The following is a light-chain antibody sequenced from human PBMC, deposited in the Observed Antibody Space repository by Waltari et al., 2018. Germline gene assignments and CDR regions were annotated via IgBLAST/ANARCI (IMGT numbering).Light chain of an antibody. J-gene: IGKJ4*01. V-gene: IGKV3-11*01. CDR3: QQRAKWPLT. Sequence: EIVLTQSPATLSLSPGERATLSCRASQSVSNYLAWYQQKPGQAPTLLIYDTSNRATDIPARFSGSGSGTDFTLTITSREPGDSAIYYCQQRAKWPLTFGGGTRVETK. CDR2: DTS. CDR1: QSVSNY.